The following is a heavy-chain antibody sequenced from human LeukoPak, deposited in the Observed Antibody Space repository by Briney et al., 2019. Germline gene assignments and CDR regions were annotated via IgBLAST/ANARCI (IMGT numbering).Heavy chain of an antibody. Sequence: GGSLRLSCSASGFTFSSYAMHWVRQAPGQGLEYVSAISSNGGSTYYADSVKGRFTISRDNSKNTLYLQMSSLRAEDTAVYYCVKDQDIVVVVAAPEGYGMDVWGQGTTVTVSS. CDR1: GFTFSSYA. CDR3: VKDQDIVVVVAAPEGYGMDV. CDR2: ISSNGGST. V-gene: IGHV3-64D*06. D-gene: IGHD2-15*01. J-gene: IGHJ6*02.